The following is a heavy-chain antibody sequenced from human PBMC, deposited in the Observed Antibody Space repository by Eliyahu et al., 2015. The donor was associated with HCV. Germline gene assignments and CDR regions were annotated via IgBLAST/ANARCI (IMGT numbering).Heavy chain of an antibody. D-gene: IGHD3-10*01. CDR2: IYWDDNK. V-gene: IGHV2-70*01. CDR1: GFSLSTSGXC. CDR3: ARMMTMVRGVIINLYYYYGMDV. J-gene: IGHJ6*02. Sequence: QVTLRESGPALVKPTQTLTLTCTFSGFSLSTSGXCVSWIRQPPGKALEWLALIYWDDNKYYSTSLKTRLTISKDTSKNQVVLTMTNMDPVDTATYYCARMMTMVRGVIINLYYYYGMDVWGQGTTVTVSS.